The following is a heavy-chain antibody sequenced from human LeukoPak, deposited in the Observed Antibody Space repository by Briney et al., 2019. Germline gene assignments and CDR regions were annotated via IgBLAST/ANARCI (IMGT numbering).Heavy chain of an antibody. CDR2: ISSSGSTI. D-gene: IGHD3-16*01. J-gene: IGHJ4*02. V-gene: IGHV3-48*03. CDR1: GFTFSSYE. CDR3: ARWGDGKKFDY. Sequence: PGGSLRLSCAASGFTFSSYEMNWVRQAPGKGLEWVSYISSSGSTIYHADSVKGRFTISRDNSKNMLFLQMNSLTVEDTAVYYCARWGDGKKFDYWGQGTLLTVSS.